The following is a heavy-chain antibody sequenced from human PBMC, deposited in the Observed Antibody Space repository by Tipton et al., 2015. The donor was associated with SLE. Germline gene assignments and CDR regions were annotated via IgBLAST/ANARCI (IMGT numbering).Heavy chain of an antibody. D-gene: IGHD2/OR15-2a*01. J-gene: IGHJ4*01. V-gene: IGHV3-53*05. Sequence: SLRLSCATSGFSVSTNHMSWVRQAPGKGLEWVSTIYSGGPTFYADSMKGRFTISRDNFKNVLYLQMNSLRVEDTAVYYCARVISRAEYFFDSWGHGTLVPVSS. CDR1: GFSVSTNH. CDR3: ARVISRAEYFFDS. CDR2: IYSGGPT.